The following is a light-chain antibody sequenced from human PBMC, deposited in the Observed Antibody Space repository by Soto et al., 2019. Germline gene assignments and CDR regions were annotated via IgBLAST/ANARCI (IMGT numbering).Light chain of an antibody. CDR1: QSISSW. CDR2: DAS. J-gene: IGKJ1*01. V-gene: IGKV1-5*01. CDR3: QQYNSYCT. Sequence: DIKMYQSPSTLSASVGDRVTITCRASQSISSWLAWYQQKPGKAPKLLIYDASSLESGVPSRFSGSGSGTEFTLTISSLQPDDFATYYCQQYNSYCTFGQGTKVDIK.